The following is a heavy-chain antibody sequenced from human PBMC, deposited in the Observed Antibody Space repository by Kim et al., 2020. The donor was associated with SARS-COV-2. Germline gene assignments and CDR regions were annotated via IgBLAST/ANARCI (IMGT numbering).Heavy chain of an antibody. J-gene: IGHJ5*01. Sequence: YNPSLKSRVTISVATSKAQVSQELTSVTAADGAIYYCARDTLDYGGWFDSWGQGVLVIVSS. D-gene: IGHD4-17*01. CDR3: ARDTLDYGGWFDS. V-gene: IGHV4-59*01.